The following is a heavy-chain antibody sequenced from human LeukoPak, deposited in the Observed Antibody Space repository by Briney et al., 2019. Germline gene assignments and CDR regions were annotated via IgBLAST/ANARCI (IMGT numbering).Heavy chain of an antibody. Sequence: SETLSLTCAVDCGSFSGYYWSWIRHPPGKGLECIWEINHSGNTNHNPSLKSRVTISVDPPKNQFSLKLSSVTAADTAVYYCARRGYYTPAGDYWGQGTLVTVSS. D-gene: IGHD3-3*01. CDR3: ARRGYYTPAGDY. J-gene: IGHJ4*02. CDR1: CGSFSGYY. CDR2: INHSGNT. V-gene: IGHV4-34*01.